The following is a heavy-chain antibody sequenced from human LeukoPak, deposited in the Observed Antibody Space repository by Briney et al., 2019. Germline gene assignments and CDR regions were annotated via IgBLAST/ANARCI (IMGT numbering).Heavy chain of an antibody. J-gene: IGHJ5*01. CDR2: VNPNSGDT. CDR1: GYTFTGYY. CDR3: ARASGSYWWFDS. D-gene: IGHD1-26*01. Sequence: ASVKVSCKASGYTFTGYYLHWVRQAPGQGLEWMGCVNPNSGDTNYAQKFQGSVTMTRDTSISAVYTELSGLRSDDTAVYYCARASGSYWWFDSWGQGTLVTVSS. V-gene: IGHV1-2*02.